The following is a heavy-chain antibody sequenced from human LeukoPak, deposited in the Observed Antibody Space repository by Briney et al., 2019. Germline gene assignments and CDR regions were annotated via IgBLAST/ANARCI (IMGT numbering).Heavy chain of an antibody. Sequence: SETLSLTCTVSGGSISSFYWSWIRQPPGKGLEWIGYIYYSGSTNYNPSLKSRVTISVDTSKNQFSLKLSSVTAADTAVYYCARAGYSYGYRDYYYYYYYMDVWGKGTTVTVSS. CDR1: GGSISSFY. V-gene: IGHV4-59*01. CDR2: IYYSGST. J-gene: IGHJ6*03. D-gene: IGHD5-18*01. CDR3: ARAGYSYGYRDYYYYYYYMDV.